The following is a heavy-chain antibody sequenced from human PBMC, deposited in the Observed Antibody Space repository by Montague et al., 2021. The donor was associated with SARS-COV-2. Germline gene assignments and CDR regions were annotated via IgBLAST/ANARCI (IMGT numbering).Heavy chain of an antibody. Sequence: SLRLSCAASGFTFSSYEMNWVRQAPGKGLEWVSYISSSGSTIYYADSVKGRFTISRDNAKNSLYLQMNSLRAEDTAVYYCAKGGQVHDYGDHFDHWGQGTLVTVSS. CDR1: GFTFSSYE. J-gene: IGHJ4*02. CDR3: AKGGQVHDYGDHFDH. V-gene: IGHV3-48*03. CDR2: ISSSGSTI. D-gene: IGHD4-17*01.